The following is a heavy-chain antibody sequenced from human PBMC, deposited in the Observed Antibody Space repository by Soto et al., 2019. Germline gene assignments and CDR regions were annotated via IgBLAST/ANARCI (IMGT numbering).Heavy chain of an antibody. CDR3: AKGGQLLSEGGGY. D-gene: IGHD2-2*01. CDR2: ISWNSGSI. J-gene: IGHJ4*02. CDR1: GFTFDDYA. Sequence: ESGGGLVQPGRSLRLSCAASGFTFDDYAMHWVRQAPGKGLEWVSGISWNSGSIGYADSVKGRFTISRDNAKNSLYLQMHSQRAEDTALYYCAKGGQLLSEGGGYWGQGTLVTVSS. V-gene: IGHV3-9*01.